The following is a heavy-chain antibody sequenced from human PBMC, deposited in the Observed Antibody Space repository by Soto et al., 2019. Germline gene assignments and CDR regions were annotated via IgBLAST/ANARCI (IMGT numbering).Heavy chain of an antibody. CDR3: AKVTGAAAGTGY. Sequence: GGSMRLSCAASGFTFSSYAMSWVRQAPGKGLEWVSAISGSGGSTYYADSVKGRLTISRDNSKNTLYLQMNGLRAEDTAVYYCAKVTGAAAGTGYWGQGTLVTVSS. V-gene: IGHV3-23*01. CDR2: ISGSGGST. CDR1: GFTFSSYA. J-gene: IGHJ4*02. D-gene: IGHD6-13*01.